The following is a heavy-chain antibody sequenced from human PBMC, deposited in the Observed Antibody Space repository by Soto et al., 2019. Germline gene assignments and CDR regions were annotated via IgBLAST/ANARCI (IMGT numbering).Heavy chain of an antibody. V-gene: IGHV1-18*01. CDR1: GYTFTSYG. Sequence: ASVKVSCKASGYTFTSYGISWVRQAPGQGLEWMGWISAYNGNTNYAQKLQGRVTMTTDTSTSTAYMELRSLRSDDTAVYYCARDGMVDIVLMVYAIPDFDYWGQGTLVTVSS. CDR3: ARDGMVDIVLMVYAIPDFDY. D-gene: IGHD2-8*01. CDR2: ISAYNGNT. J-gene: IGHJ4*02.